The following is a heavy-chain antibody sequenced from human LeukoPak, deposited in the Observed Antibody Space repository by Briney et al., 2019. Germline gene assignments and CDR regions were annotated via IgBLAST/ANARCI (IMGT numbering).Heavy chain of an antibody. J-gene: IGHJ4*02. CDR1: GFTFDDYA. CDR3: AKGGATKYYFDY. Sequence: GRSLRLSRAASGFTFDDYAMHWVRQAPGKGLEWVSGISWNSGSIDYADSVKGRFTISRDNAKNSLYLQMSSLRAEDTAFYYCAKGGATKYYFDYWGQGTLVTVSS. D-gene: IGHD1-26*01. V-gene: IGHV3-9*01. CDR2: ISWNSGSI.